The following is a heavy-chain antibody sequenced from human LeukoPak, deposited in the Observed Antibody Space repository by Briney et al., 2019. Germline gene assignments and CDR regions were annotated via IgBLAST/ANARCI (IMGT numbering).Heavy chain of an antibody. D-gene: IGHD4-11*01. CDR2: INPNSGGT. J-gene: IGHJ5*02. Sequence: ASVKVSCKTSGYSFTDYYMHWVRQAPGQGLEWMGWINPNSGGTNFAQRFQDRVTMTRDTSISTAYMELSRLRSDDTAVYYCARGVSNYGLLDWFDPWGQGTLVTVSS. CDR3: ARGVSNYGLLDWFDP. V-gene: IGHV1-2*02. CDR1: GYSFTDYY.